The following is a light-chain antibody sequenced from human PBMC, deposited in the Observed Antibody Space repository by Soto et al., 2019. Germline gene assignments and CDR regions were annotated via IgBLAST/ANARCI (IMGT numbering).Light chain of an antibody. CDR1: QSVSSSY. CDR3: EQYGSSPL. V-gene: IGKV3-20*01. J-gene: IGKJ3*01. Sequence: EIVLTQSPGTLSLSPGERATISCRASQSVSSSYLAWYQQKPGQAPRLLIYGASSRATGIPDRFSGSGSGTDSTLTISRLEPEDLAVYYCEQYGSSPLFGPGTKVDIK. CDR2: GAS.